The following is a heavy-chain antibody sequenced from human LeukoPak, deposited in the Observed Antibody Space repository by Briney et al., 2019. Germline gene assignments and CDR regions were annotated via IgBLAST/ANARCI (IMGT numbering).Heavy chain of an antibody. Sequence: PGGSLRLSCAASGFTVSSNYMSWVRQAPGKGLEWVSVIYSGGSTYYADSVKGRFTISRDNSKDTLFLQMNSLRAEDTALYYCAKLPRSSGLPSSWGQGTLVTVSS. J-gene: IGHJ5*02. CDR3: AKLPRSSGLPSS. CDR2: IYSGGST. CDR1: GFTVSSNY. V-gene: IGHV3-66*02. D-gene: IGHD3-22*01.